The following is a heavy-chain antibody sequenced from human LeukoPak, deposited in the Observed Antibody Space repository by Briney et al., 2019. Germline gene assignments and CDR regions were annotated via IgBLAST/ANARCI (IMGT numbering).Heavy chain of an antibody. D-gene: IGHD1-1*01. V-gene: IGHV4-39*07. CDR3: QLVVDDDFPYYYYMDV. J-gene: IGHJ6*03. CDR1: GGSISSSSYY. CDR2: IYYSGST. Sequence: PSETLSLTCTVSGGSISSSSYYWGWIRQPPGTGLEWIGSIYYSGSTYYNPSLKSRVTISVDTSKNQFSLKLSSVTAADTAVYYCQLVVDDDFPYYYYMDVWGKGTTVTVSS.